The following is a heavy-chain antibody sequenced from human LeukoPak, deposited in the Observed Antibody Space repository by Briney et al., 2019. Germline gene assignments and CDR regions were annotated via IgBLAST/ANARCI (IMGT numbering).Heavy chain of an antibody. Sequence: PGGSLRLSCAASGFTFDDYAMHWVRQAPGKGLEWVSLISWDGGSTYYADSVKGRFTISRDNSKNSLYLQMNSLRAEDTALYYCAKDKGFSSCYIDYWGQGTLVTVSS. V-gene: IGHV3-43D*04. D-gene: IGHD3-3*01. J-gene: IGHJ4*02. CDR1: GFTFDDYA. CDR3: AKDKGFSSCYIDY. CDR2: ISWDGGST.